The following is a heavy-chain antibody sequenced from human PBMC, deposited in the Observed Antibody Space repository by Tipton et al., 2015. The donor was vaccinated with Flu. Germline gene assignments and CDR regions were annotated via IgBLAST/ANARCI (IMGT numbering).Heavy chain of an antibody. J-gene: IGHJ4*02. D-gene: IGHD3-16*01. Sequence: SLRLSCAASGFTFSSYAMHWVRQAPGKGLEWVAVISYDGSNKYYADSVKGRFTISRDNSTNTLYLQMNSLRAEDTAVYYCAREGDKLSLDYWGQGTLVTVSS. CDR1: GFTFSSYA. CDR3: AREGDKLSLDY. CDR2: ISYDGSNK. V-gene: IGHV3-30-3*01.